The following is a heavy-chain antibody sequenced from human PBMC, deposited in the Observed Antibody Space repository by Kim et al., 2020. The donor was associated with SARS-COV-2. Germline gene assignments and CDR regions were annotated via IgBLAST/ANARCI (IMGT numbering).Heavy chain of an antibody. CDR1: GFTFTNFW. CDR2: VSGDGTRT. D-gene: IGHD6-13*01. J-gene: IGHJ4*02. Sequence: GGSLRLSCAASGFTFTNFWMHWVRQSPGEGLVWVSRVSGDGTRTDYADSVKGRFTISRDNAKNTLYLQMNSLRADDTAVYYCVRELGRRGYWGQGTLVTV. V-gene: IGHV3-74*01. CDR3: VRELGRRGY.